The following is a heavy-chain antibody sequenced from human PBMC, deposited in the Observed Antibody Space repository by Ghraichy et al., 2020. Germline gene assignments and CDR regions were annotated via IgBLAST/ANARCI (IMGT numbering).Heavy chain of an antibody. CDR1: GFTFGSHG. J-gene: IGHJ4*02. CDR2: IWYDGSRT. D-gene: IGHD2/OR15-2a*01. CDR3: ARDVDFGLYDS. V-gene: IGHV3-33*01. Sequence: LSLTCVASGFTFGSHGMHWLRQAPGKGLEWVAGIWYDGSRTLHADSVKGRFTISRDTPRDTLYLQMDSLRVDDTAVYYCARDVDFGLYDSWGQGTLVTVSS.